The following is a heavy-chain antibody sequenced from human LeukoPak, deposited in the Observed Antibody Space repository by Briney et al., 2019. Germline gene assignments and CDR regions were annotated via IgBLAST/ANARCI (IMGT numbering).Heavy chain of an antibody. CDR2: INHSGST. Sequence: MTSETLSLTCTVSAGSISSSSYYWSWIRQPPGKGLEWIGEINHSGSTNYNPSLKSRVTISVDTSKNQFSLKLSSVTAADTAVYYCARRSYSSSWYGGPRYYYYMDVWGKGTTVTISS. CDR3: ARRSYSSSWYGGPRYYYYMDV. J-gene: IGHJ6*03. V-gene: IGHV4-39*07. CDR1: AGSISSSSYY. D-gene: IGHD6-13*01.